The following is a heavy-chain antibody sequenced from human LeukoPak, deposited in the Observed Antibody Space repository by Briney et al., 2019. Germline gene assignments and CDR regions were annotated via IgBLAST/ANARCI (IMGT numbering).Heavy chain of an antibody. Sequence: GGSLRLSCAASGFTFSTYAMTWVRQAPGKGLEWVSSITGTGDGTSAADSVKGRFTISRDSSKHTLYLQMNSLRVEDTAVYYCARAGLVRGGALDSWGQGTLVTVSS. V-gene: IGHV3-23*01. CDR2: ITGTGDGT. CDR3: ARAGLVRGGALDS. D-gene: IGHD4/OR15-4a*01. J-gene: IGHJ4*02. CDR1: GFTFSTYA.